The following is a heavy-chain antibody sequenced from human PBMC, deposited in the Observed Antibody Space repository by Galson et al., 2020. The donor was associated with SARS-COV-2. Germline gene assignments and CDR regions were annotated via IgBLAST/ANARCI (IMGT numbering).Heavy chain of an antibody. Sequence: ASVKVSCKASGYTFTSYYMHWVRQAPGQGLEWMGIINPSGGSTSYAQKFQGRVTMTRDTSTSTVYMELSSLRSEDTAVYYCARCSVEMATKLGYYFDYWGQGTLVTVSS. CDR1: GYTFTSYY. CDR3: ARCSVEMATKLGYYFDY. D-gene: IGHD5-12*01. J-gene: IGHJ4*02. V-gene: IGHV1-46*01. CDR2: INPSGGST.